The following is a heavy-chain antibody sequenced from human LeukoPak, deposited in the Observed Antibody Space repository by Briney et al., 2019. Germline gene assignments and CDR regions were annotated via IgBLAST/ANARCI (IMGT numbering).Heavy chain of an antibody. CDR3: ARSRREWLPGY. Sequence: GGPLRLSCAASGFTFSDYYMSWIRQAPGKGLEWVSYISSSSSYTNYADSVKGRFTISRDNAKNSLYLQMNSLRAEDTAVYYCARSRREWLPGYWGQGTLVTVSS. CDR1: GFTFSDYY. D-gene: IGHD3-3*01. J-gene: IGHJ4*02. V-gene: IGHV3-11*06. CDR2: ISSSSSYT.